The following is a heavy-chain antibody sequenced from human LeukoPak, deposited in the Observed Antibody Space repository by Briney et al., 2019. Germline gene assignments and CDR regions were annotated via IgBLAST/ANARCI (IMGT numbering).Heavy chain of an antibody. CDR2: IYYSGST. Sequence: SGTLSLTCTVSGGSISSSSYYWGWIRQPPGKGLEWIGSIYYSGSTYYNPSLKSRVTISVDTSKNQFSLKLSSVTAADTAVYYCATIVAQLVFDYWGQGTLITVSS. J-gene: IGHJ4*02. D-gene: IGHD6-6*01. CDR1: GGSISSSSYY. V-gene: IGHV4-39*01. CDR3: ATIVAQLVFDY.